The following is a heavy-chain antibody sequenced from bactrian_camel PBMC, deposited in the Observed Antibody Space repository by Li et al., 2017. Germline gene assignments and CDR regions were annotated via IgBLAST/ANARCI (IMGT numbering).Heavy chain of an antibody. CDR1: QFTFTHYY. V-gene: IGHV3S1*01. J-gene: IGHJ4*01. CDR3: AKETYGLPSD. CDR2: INSRGGSA. Sequence: HVQLVESGGGLVQPGGSPRLSCAGAQFTFTHYYMHWVRQAPGKGLEWVSAINSRGGSAYYADSVKGRFTISRDSAKNRLYLQLNSLKTEDTAMYYCAKETYGLPSDWGQGTQVTVS. D-gene: IGHD5*01.